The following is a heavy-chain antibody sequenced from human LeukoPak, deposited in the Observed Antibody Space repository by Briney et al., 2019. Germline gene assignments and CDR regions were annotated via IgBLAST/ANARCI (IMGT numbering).Heavy chain of an antibody. V-gene: IGHV3-30-3*01. CDR1: GFAFSTYA. CDR3: ARAMVRGIPFDY. Sequence: GGSLRLSCAASGFAFSTYAMHWVRQAPGKGPQWMTVISNDGNTKYYADSVKGRFTISRDNSKSTLYLQINSLSAEDTAVYYCARAMVRGIPFDYWGQGTLVTVSS. D-gene: IGHD3-10*01. J-gene: IGHJ4*02. CDR2: ISNDGNTK.